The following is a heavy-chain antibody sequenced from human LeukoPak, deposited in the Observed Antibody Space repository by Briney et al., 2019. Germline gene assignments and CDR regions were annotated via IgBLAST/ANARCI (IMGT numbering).Heavy chain of an antibody. J-gene: IGHJ6*03. Sequence: PSETLSLTCTVSGDPISNYYWTWIRQSPGKGLEWIGYIFYSGNTDYNPSLRSRVTISLDTSKTQFSLKLHSVTAADTAVYYCARSYSNFYSYYYMDVWGKGTTVTVSS. CDR2: IFYSGNT. V-gene: IGHV4-59*01. CDR3: ARSYSNFYSYYYMDV. D-gene: IGHD4-11*01. CDR1: GDPISNYY.